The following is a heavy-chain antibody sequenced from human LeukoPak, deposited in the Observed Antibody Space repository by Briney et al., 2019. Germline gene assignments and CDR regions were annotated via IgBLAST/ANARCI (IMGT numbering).Heavy chain of an antibody. D-gene: IGHD2-15*01. CDR1: GYTFTSYD. CDR2: MSPNSGNT. J-gene: IGHJ5*02. V-gene: IGHV1-8*01. CDR3: ARERGYCSGGSCYRPRRFDP. Sequence: ASVKVSCKASGYTFTSYDINWVRQATGQGLEWMGWMSPNSGNTGYAQKFQGRVTMTRNTSISTAYMELSSLRSEDTAVYYCARERGYCSGGSCYRPRRFDPWGQGTLVTVSS.